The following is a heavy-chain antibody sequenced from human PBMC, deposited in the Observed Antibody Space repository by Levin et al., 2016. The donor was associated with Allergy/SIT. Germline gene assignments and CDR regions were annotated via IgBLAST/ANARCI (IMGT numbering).Heavy chain of an antibody. CDR3: AKDVTGVTGGDY. CDR2: IKSDGKT. CDR1: GLIFSHYA. V-gene: IGHV3-23*01. D-gene: IGHD2-21*02. J-gene: IGHJ4*02. Sequence: GGSLRLSCAASGLIFSHYAMSWVRQAPGKGLEWVSVIKSDGKTFYANSVKGRLTISRDDSKNTLYLQMNRLRVEDAAIYYCAKDVTGVTGGDYWGQGTQVTVSS.